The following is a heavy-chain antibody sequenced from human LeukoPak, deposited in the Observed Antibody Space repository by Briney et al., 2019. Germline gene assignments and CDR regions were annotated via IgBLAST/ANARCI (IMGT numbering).Heavy chain of an antibody. CDR2: IYYSGNT. CDR3: ARHVVYGDYMYYFYMDV. V-gene: IGHV4-39*01. CDR1: GDSISSSSYY. J-gene: IGHJ6*03. D-gene: IGHD4-17*01. Sequence: SSETLSLTCTVSGDSISSSSYYWGWIRQPPGKGLEWIGSIYYSGNTYYNPSLKSRVAISVDTSKNQFSLNLSSVTAADTAVYFCARHVVYGDYMYYFYMDVWGKGTTVTVSS.